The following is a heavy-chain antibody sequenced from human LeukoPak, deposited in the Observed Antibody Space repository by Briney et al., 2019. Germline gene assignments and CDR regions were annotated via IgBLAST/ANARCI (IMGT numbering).Heavy chain of an antibody. J-gene: IGHJ4*02. CDR1: GFIFSNYA. V-gene: IGHV3-23*01. D-gene: IGHD4-23*01. CDR3: VKGPRPDMTVAHTVEN. Sequence: PGGSLILSCAASGFIFSNYAMSWVRQVPGRGLEWVSTISSRGDSTYVADSVKGRFTISRDNSKNSLYLQMNTVRAEDTAVYYCVKGPRPDMTVAHTVENWGQGTLVTVSS. CDR2: ISSRGDST.